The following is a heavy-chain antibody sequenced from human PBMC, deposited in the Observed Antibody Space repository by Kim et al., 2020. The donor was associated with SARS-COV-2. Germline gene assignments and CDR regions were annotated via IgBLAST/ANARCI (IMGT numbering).Heavy chain of an antibody. V-gene: IGHV1-18*04. CDR1: GYMFTSYG. J-gene: IGHJ4*02. Sequence: ASVKVSCKACGYMFTSYGFSWVRQAPGQGLEWLGWISARDGNTKYGQKVQGRVIMNTDTFTNTAYMELWSLRSDDTAMYYCARGAYGDVSFDYWGQGTLV. D-gene: IGHD4-17*01. CDR2: ISARDGNT. CDR3: ARGAYGDVSFDY.